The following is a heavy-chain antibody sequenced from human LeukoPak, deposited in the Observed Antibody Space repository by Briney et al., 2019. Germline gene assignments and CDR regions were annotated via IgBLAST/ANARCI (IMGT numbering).Heavy chain of an antibody. Sequence: SETLSLTCAVYGGSFSGYYWSWIRQPPGKGLEWIGEINHSGSTNYNPSLKSRVTISVDTSMNQFSLKLSSVTAADTAVYYCARFGSGWHYFDYWGQGTLVTVSS. D-gene: IGHD6-19*01. J-gene: IGHJ4*02. CDR1: GGSFSGYY. CDR3: ARFGSGWHYFDY. CDR2: INHSGST. V-gene: IGHV4-34*01.